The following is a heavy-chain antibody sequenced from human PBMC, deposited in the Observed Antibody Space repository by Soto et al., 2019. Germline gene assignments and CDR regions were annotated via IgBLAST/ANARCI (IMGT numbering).Heavy chain of an antibody. D-gene: IGHD2-2*01. Sequence: QVQLVQSGAEVKKPGSSVKVSCKASGGTFSSYTISWVRQAPGQGLEWMGRIIPILGIANYAQKFQGRVTITADKSTXXAXMXRSSLRSEDTAVYYCARRGCSSTSCYDGYYYYGMDVWGQGTTVTVSS. CDR3: ARRGCSSTSCYDGYYYYGMDV. J-gene: IGHJ6*02. CDR1: GGTFSSYT. CDR2: IIPILGIA. V-gene: IGHV1-69*02.